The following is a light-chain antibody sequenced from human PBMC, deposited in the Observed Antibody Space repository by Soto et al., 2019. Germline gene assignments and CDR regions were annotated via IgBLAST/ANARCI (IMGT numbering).Light chain of an antibody. V-gene: IGKV1-39*01. Sequence: DIQMTQSPSSLSASVGDRVTITCRASQSISSNLHWYQQKPVKAPKLLIYAASSLQSGVPSRFSGSRSGTDFTLTISSLQPEDFATYYCQQSYSTTWTFGQGTKVEIK. CDR3: QQSYSTTWT. J-gene: IGKJ1*01. CDR2: AAS. CDR1: QSISSN.